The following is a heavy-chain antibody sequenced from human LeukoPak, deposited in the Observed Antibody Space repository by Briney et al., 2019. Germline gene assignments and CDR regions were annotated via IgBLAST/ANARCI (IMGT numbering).Heavy chain of an antibody. CDR3: AKDYYDYDILTGYNY. D-gene: IGHD3-9*01. V-gene: IGHV3-30*18. Sequence: GGSLRLSCAASGFTFSSYGMHWVRQAPGKGLEWVAVISYDGSNKYYADSVKGRFTISRDNSKNTLYLQMNSLRAEDTAVYYCAKDYYDYDILTGYNYWGQGTLVTVSS. J-gene: IGHJ4*02. CDR2: ISYDGSNK. CDR1: GFTFSSYG.